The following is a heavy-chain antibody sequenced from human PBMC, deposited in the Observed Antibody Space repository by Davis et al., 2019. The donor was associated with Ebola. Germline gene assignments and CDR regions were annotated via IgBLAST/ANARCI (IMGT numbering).Heavy chain of an antibody. CDR2: ISGSATST. Sequence: PGGSLRLSCAASGFTFYRYEMNWVRQAPGKGLEWVSYISGSATSTFYADSVKGRFTISRDNARDSLYLQMDSLRVEDTAVYYCAKSFSSSPRLRYYYGMDVWGQGTTVTVSS. D-gene: IGHD6-6*01. CDR1: GFTFYRYE. V-gene: IGHV3-48*03. CDR3: AKSFSSSPRLRYYYGMDV. J-gene: IGHJ6*02.